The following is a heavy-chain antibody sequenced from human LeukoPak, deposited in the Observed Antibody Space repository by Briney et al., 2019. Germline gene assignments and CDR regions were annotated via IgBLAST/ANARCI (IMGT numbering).Heavy chain of an antibody. J-gene: IGHJ4*02. CDR3: AKDHESDGYPCLDH. CDR1: GFTFSRLA. CDR2: ISASGP. Sequence: PGGPLRLSWAASGFTFSRLAMTWVRQAPGKGLEWISTISASGPYYADAVRGRFTISRDNSRNTLSLQMDSLRAEDTAVYYCAKDHESDGYPCLDHWGLGTLVTVSS. V-gene: IGHV3-23*01. D-gene: IGHD3-22*01.